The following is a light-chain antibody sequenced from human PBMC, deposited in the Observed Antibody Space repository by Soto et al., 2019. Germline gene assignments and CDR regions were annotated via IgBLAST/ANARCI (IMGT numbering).Light chain of an antibody. CDR3: QQYESSPLT. CDR2: GAS. V-gene: IGKV3-20*01. CDR1: QSVSSSF. Sequence: EIVLTQSPGTLSLSPGERATLSCRASQSVSSSFLAWYQQKPGQAPRLLIYGASSRATGIPDRFSGSGSGTDFTLTISRLEPEDGAVYYCQQYESSPLTFGGGTKVEIK. J-gene: IGKJ4*01.